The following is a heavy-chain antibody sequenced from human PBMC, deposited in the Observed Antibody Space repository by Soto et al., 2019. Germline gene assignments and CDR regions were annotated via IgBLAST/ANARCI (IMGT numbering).Heavy chain of an antibody. CDR3: ARMPEETHMINWFDP. J-gene: IGHJ5*02. Sequence: QVQLRESGPGVVKPSETLALTCSVFGGSVSNGNYYWSWIRQPPGKGLEWIGYIYYSGSTNYNPSLKSRVSISLDTSKNQFSLRLTSVTAADTAVHYCARMPEETHMINWFDPWGQGTLVTVSS. D-gene: IGHD3-16*01. CDR1: GGSVSNGNYY. V-gene: IGHV4-61*01. CDR2: IYYSGST.